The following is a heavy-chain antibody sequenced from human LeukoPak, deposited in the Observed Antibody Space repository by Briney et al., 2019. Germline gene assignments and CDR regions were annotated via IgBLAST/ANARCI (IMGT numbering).Heavy chain of an antibody. J-gene: IGHJ4*02. V-gene: IGHV3-30*18. Sequence: GGSLRLSCAASGFTFSSYGMHWVRQAPGKGLEWVAVISYDGSNKYYADSVKGRFTISRDNSKNTLYLQMNSLRAEDTAVYYCAKDRRNYYDSSGYFDYWGQGTLVTVSS. CDR1: GFTFSSYG. CDR3: AKDRRNYYDSSGYFDY. CDR2: ISYDGSNK. D-gene: IGHD3-22*01.